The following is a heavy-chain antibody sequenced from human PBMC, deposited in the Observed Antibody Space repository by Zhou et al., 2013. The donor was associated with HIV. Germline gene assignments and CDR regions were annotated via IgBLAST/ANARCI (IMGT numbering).Heavy chain of an antibody. V-gene: IGHV1-2*02. CDR2: INPKSGTT. CDR1: GYTFTSYF. Sequence: QVQLVQSAAEVKNPGASVTVSCKASGYTFTSYFMHWLRQAPGQGLEWVGWINPKSGTTKYTQTFQGRVTLTTDTSINTAYMELRSLKSDDTAVYYCARDFNYDLLTTNYFGPWGQGTLVTVSS. D-gene: IGHD3-9*01. CDR3: ARDFNYDLLTTNYFGP. J-gene: IGHJ5*02.